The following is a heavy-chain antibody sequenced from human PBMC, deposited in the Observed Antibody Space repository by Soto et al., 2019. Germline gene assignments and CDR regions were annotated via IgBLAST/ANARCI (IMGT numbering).Heavy chain of an antibody. V-gene: IGHV4-59*08. CDR1: GGSISSYY. CDR2: IYYSGST. J-gene: IGHJ3*02. Sequence: QVQLQESGPGLVKPSETLSLTCTVSGGSISSYYWSWIRQPPGKGLEWIGYIYYSGSTNYNPSLKIRPTISVDTFKNQFSLKLSSVTDADTAVYYCASQNVVVVAATYAFDIWGQGTMVTVSS. D-gene: IGHD2-15*01. CDR3: ASQNVVVVAATYAFDI.